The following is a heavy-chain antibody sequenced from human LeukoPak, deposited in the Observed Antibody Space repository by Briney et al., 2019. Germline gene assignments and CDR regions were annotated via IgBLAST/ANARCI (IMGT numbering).Heavy chain of an antibody. J-gene: IGHJ4*02. CDR3: ARSNLGYYDILTPDY. V-gene: IGHV4-39*01. CDR1: GGSFSGYY. D-gene: IGHD3-9*01. CDR2: IYYSGST. Sequence: SETLSLTCAVYGGSFSGYYWGWIRQPPGKGLEWIGSIYYSGSTYYNPSLKSRVTISVDTSKNQFSLKLSSVTAADTAVYYCARSNLGYYDILTPDYWGQGTLVTVSS.